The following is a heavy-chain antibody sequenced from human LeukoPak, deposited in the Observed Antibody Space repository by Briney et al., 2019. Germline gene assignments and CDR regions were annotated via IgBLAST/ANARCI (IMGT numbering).Heavy chain of an antibody. D-gene: IGHD1-1*01. J-gene: IGHJ6*03. Sequence: SETLSLTCVVYGGAFSGYYWSWIRQPPGKGLEWIGYVDHTGSTNFNPSLNGRVSISRDTTKNLFSLRLRSVTAADTAVYFCARGRVSSSTWYSTCYYYFYMDVWGKGTTVTVSS. V-gene: IGHV4-59*01. CDR3: ARGRVSSSTWYSTCYYYFYMDV. CDR2: VDHTGST. CDR1: GGAFSGYY.